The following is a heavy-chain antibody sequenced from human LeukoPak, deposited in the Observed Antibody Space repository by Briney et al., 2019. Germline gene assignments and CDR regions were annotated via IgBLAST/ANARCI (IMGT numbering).Heavy chain of an antibody. D-gene: IGHD6-19*01. Sequence: SETLSLTCTVSGGSIRSSYYYWGWIRQPPGKGLEWIGSIYYSGSTYYNPSLKSRVTISVDTSKDQFSLKLSSVTAADTAVYYCARDDGAVAGTVWFDPWGQGTLVTVSS. CDR3: ARDDGAVAGTVWFDP. CDR1: GGSIRSSYYY. J-gene: IGHJ5*02. CDR2: IYYSGST. V-gene: IGHV4-39*02.